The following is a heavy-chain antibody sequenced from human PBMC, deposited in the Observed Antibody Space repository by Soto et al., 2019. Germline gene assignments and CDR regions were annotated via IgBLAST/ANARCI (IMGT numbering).Heavy chain of an antibody. CDR2: IIPVSGVR. Sequence: QVQLVQSGAEVKKPGSSVKVSCKTSGGSFSIYAITWVRQAPEQGLEWMGGIIPVSGVRNFAQKFQGRVTLNADESTTTAYMELRSLRLDDAAVYYCARQVVGGNDWYFFDSWGQGTLVTVSS. D-gene: IGHD5-12*01. CDR3: ARQVVGGNDWYFFDS. V-gene: IGHV1-69*01. J-gene: IGHJ4*02. CDR1: GGSFSIYA.